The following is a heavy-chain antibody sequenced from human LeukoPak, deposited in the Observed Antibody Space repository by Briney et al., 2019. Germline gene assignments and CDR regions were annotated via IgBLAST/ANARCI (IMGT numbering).Heavy chain of an antibody. CDR3: AKDKQQQLVPFDP. CDR1: GFTFSSYW. CDR2: INSDGSST. Sequence: PGGSLRLSCAASGFTFSSYWMHWVRQAPGKGLVWVSRINSDGSSTSYADSVKGRFTISRDNSKNTLYLQMNSLRAEGAAVYYCAKDKQQQLVPFDPWGQGTLVTVSS. V-gene: IGHV3-74*01. D-gene: IGHD6-13*01. J-gene: IGHJ5*02.